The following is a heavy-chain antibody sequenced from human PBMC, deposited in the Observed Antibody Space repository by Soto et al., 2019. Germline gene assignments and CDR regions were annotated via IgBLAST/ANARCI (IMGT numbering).Heavy chain of an antibody. Sequence: GESLKISCQGSGYSFSNYWIAWVRQMPGKGLEWMGIIYPGDSDTRYSPSFQGQVTISADKSISTAYLQWSSLKASDTAMYYCTRQALGYCNSNRCCYYYGMDVWGQGTTVTVS. CDR2: IYPGDSDT. CDR3: TRQALGYCNSNRCCYYYGMDV. D-gene: IGHD2-2*01. CDR1: GYSFSNYW. V-gene: IGHV5-51*01. J-gene: IGHJ6*02.